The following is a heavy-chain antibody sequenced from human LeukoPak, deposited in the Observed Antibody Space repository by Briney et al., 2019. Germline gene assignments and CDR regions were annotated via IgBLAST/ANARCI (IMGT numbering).Heavy chain of an antibody. CDR3: AKVRVRGVIITSYYFDY. CDR1: GFTFSSYG. J-gene: IGHJ4*02. CDR2: IRYDGSNK. V-gene: IGHV3-30*02. Sequence: GGSLRLSCAASGFTFSSYGMHWVRQAPGKGLEWVAFIRYDGSNKYYADSVKGRFTISRDNSKNTLYLQMNSLRAEDTAVYYCAKVRVRGVIITSYYFDYWGQGTLVTVSS. D-gene: IGHD3-10*01.